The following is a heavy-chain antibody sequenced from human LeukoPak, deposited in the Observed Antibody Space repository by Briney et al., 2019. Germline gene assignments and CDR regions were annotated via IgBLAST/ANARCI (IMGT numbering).Heavy chain of an antibody. CDR3: ASLPARRITIFGVVAHDAFVI. D-gene: IGHD3-3*01. J-gene: IGHJ3*02. V-gene: IGHV1-69*13. CDR2: ILPIFGTA. CDR1: GGPFSTYA. Sequence: GASVKVSCKASGGPFSTYAICWVRQAPGHGLEWMGGILPIFGTANYAQKFQGRVTITAEESTSSAYMELSSMRSEDTAVYYCASLPARRITIFGVVAHDAFVIWGQGTMVTVSS.